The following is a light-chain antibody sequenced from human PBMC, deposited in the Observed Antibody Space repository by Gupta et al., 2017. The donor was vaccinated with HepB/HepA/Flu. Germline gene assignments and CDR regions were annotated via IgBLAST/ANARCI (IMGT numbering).Light chain of an antibody. V-gene: IGKV4-1*01. CDR2: WAS. Sequence: DIVMTQHPASLPVSLAEWATINCPSSQNLLYSSNSKNYLSWYQQKAGQPPKLLIYWASTRQTGVPDRFSGSGSGTDFTLTISSLQAEDVAVYYCQQSYSTPWTFGQGTKVEIK. CDR1: QNLLYSSNSKNY. J-gene: IGKJ1*01. CDR3: QQSYSTPWT.